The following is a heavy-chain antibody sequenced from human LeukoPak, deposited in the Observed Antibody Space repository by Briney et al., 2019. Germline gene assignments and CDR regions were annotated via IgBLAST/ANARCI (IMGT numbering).Heavy chain of an antibody. J-gene: IGHJ4*02. Sequence: SETLSLTCIVSGASISRNYWSWIRQPPGKGLEWIGYVYYSGSTNYNPSLKSRVTILVDTSKNQFSLRLSSVTAADTAVYYCARVADFYGSGSYYYYFDYWGRGTLVTVSS. V-gene: IGHV4-59*01. CDR3: ARVADFYGSGSYYYYFDY. CDR2: VYYSGST. D-gene: IGHD3-10*01. CDR1: GASISRNY.